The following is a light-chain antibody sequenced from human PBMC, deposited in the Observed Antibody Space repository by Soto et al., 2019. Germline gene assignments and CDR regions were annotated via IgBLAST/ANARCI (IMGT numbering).Light chain of an antibody. CDR2: AAS. CDR3: QKYIGAPFT. V-gene: IGKV1-27*01. J-gene: IGKJ3*01. Sequence: DIQMTQSPSSLSASVGDRVTITCRASQGIGNYLAWYQQKPGKVPKLLIYAASTLQSGVTSRFTGSGSGTDVTLTISSLQTEDVATYYCQKYIGAPFTFGPGTKVDLQ. CDR1: QGIGNY.